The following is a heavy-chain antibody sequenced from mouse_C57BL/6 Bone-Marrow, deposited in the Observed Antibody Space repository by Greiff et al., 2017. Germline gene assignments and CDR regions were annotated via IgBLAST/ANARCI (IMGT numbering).Heavy chain of an antibody. CDR2: IDPSDSYT. CDR3: ARALYYFGYFDV. D-gene: IGHD1-1*01. J-gene: IGHJ1*03. V-gene: IGHV1-50*01. CDR1: GYTFTSYW. Sequence: QVQLQQPGAELVKPGASVKLSCKASGYTFTSYWMQWVKQRPGQGLEWIGEIDPSDSYTNYNQKFKGKATLTVDTSSSTAYMQLSSLTSEDSAVYYCARALYYFGYFDVRGTGTTVTVSS.